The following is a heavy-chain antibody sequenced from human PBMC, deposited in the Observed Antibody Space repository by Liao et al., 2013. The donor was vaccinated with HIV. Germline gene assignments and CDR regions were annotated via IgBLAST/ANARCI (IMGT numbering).Heavy chain of an antibody. CDR2: IHYGGST. V-gene: IGHV4-4*07. CDR1: GGSISGYY. J-gene: IGHJ6*03. D-gene: IGHD3-22*01. Sequence: QVQLQESGPGLVKPSETLSLTCTVSGGSISGYYWTWIRQSAAKTLEYIGRIHYGGSTNYSPSFAGRLTLSLDSSKNQISLRLSSVTAADTAIYYCARDAPSGYSLGHVYYYMDVWGRGTTVTVSS. CDR3: ARDAPSGYSLGHVYYYMDV.